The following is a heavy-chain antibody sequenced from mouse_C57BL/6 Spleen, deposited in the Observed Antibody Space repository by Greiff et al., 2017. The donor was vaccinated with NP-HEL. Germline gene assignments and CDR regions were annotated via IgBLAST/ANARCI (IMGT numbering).Heavy chain of an antibody. V-gene: IGHV1-55*01. Sequence: QVQLQQPGAELVKPGASVKMSCKASGYTFTSYWITWVKQRPGQGLEWIGVIHPGSGSTNYNEKFKSKATLTVDTSSSTASMQLSSLTSEYSAVYCCARGSGCDAFAYWGQGTLVTVSA. CDR2: IHPGSGST. J-gene: IGHJ3*01. D-gene: IGHD2-2*01. CDR3: ARGSGCDAFAY. CDR1: GYTFTSYW.